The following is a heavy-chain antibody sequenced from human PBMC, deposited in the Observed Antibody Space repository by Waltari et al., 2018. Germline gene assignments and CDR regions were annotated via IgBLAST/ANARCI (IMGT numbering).Heavy chain of an antibody. Sequence: QVQLVQSGAEVKKPGSSVKVPCKASGGHFSRYPLCWVRTAPGQGLAWMGGIIPIFGTANDAQKFQGRVTVTADESTSTAYMELSSLRSEDTAVYYCARRAGYGNDYYGMDVWGQGTTVTVSS. V-gene: IGHV1-69*13. CDR3: ARRAGYGNDYYGMDV. CDR1: GGHFSRYP. CDR2: IIPIFGTA. J-gene: IGHJ6*02. D-gene: IGHD2-15*01.